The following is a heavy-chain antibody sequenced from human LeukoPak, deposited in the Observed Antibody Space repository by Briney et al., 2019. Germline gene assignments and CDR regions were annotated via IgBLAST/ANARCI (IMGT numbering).Heavy chain of an antibody. J-gene: IGHJ6*03. V-gene: IGHV3-48*03. CDR2: ISSSGSTI. CDR1: GSTFSSYE. D-gene: IGHD6-19*01. CDR3: ARASSSGDYFYYYYMDV. Sequence: GGSLRLSCAASGSTFSSYEMNWVRQAPGKGLEWVSYISSSGSTIYYADSLKGRFTISRDNAKNSLYLQMNSLRAEDTAVYYCARASSSGDYFYYYYMDVWGKGTTVTVSS.